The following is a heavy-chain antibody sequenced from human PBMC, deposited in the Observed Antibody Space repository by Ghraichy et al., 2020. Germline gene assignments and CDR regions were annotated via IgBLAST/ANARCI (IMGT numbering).Heavy chain of an antibody. D-gene: IGHD2-15*01. CDR3: ARMRWCSGGSCRNYYYYGMDV. CDR2: IIPIFGTA. Sequence: SVKVSCKASGGTFSSYAISWVRQAPGQGLEWMGGIIPIFGTANYAQKFQGRVTITTDESTSTAYMELSSLRSEDTAVYYCARMRWCSGGSCRNYYYYGMDVWGQGTTVTVSS. CDR1: GGTFSSYA. V-gene: IGHV1-69*05. J-gene: IGHJ6*02.